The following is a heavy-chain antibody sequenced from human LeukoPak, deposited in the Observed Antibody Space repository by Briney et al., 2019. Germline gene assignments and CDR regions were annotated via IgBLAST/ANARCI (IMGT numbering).Heavy chain of an antibody. CDR2: ISGSGGST. V-gene: IGHV3-23*01. Sequence: GGSLRLSCAASGFTFSSYAMGWVRQAPGKGLEWVSTISGSGGSTYYADSVKGRFTISRDNSKNTLYLQMNSLRAEDTAVYYCAKTYSSGWYYFDYWGQGTLVTVSS. CDR1: GFTFSSYA. CDR3: AKTYSSGWYYFDY. J-gene: IGHJ4*02. D-gene: IGHD6-19*01.